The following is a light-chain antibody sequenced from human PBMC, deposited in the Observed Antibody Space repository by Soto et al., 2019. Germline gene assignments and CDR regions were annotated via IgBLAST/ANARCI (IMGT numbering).Light chain of an antibody. Sequence: QSVLTQPPSASGSPGQSVTISCTGTSSDVGGYNYVSWYQHHPGKAPTLMIYEVSKRPSGVPDRFSGSKSGNTASLTVSGLQAEDEADYYCSSYAGSDNYVFGTGTEVTVL. CDR1: SSDVGGYNY. V-gene: IGLV2-8*01. CDR3: SSYAGSDNYV. CDR2: EVS. J-gene: IGLJ1*01.